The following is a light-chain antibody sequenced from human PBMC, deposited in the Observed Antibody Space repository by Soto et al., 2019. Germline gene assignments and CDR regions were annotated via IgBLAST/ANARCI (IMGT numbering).Light chain of an antibody. Sequence: AIRMTQSPSSLSASTGDRVTITCRASQGISSYLAWYQQKPGKAPKLLIYAASTLQSGVPSRFSGSGSGTDFTLTISCLQSEDFATYYCQQYNSWPRGTFGPGNKVEIK. V-gene: IGKV1-8*01. CDR1: QGISSY. CDR2: AAS. J-gene: IGKJ3*01. CDR3: QQYNSWPRGT.